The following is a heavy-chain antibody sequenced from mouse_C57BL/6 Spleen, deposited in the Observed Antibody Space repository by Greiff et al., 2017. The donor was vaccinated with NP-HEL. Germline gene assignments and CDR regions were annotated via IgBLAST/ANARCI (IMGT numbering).Heavy chain of an antibody. CDR3: AGDLTGGGYFDV. CDR2: ITHSGET. J-gene: IGHJ1*03. V-gene: IGHV12-3*01. D-gene: IGHD4-1*01. CDR1: GFPITSGYY. Sequence: VQLQQSGPGLVKPSQSLFLTCSITGFPITSGYYWIWIRQSPGKPLEWMGYITHSGETFYNPSLQSPISITRETSKNQFFLQLNSVTTEDTAMYYCAGDLTGGGYFDVWGTGTTVTVSS.